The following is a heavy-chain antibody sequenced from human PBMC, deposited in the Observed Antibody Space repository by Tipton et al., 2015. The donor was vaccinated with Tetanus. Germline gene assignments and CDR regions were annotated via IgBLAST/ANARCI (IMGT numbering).Heavy chain of an antibody. Sequence: QVQLVQSGAEVKKPGASVKVSCKASGYTFTNYYMHWVRQAPGQGLEWMGVINPSAGTTRYEQKFQGRVIMTRDTSTTTVYRERNSLRSEDTAVFYCARSYDFYDSTGSTDDGMDVWGQGTSVTVSS. D-gene: IGHD3-22*01. CDR2: INPSAGTT. J-gene: IGHJ6*02. CDR3: ARSYDFYDSTGSTDDGMDV. V-gene: IGHV1-46*01. CDR1: GYTFTNYY.